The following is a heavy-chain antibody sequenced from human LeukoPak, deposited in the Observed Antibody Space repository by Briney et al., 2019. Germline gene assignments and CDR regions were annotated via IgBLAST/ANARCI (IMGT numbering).Heavy chain of an antibody. D-gene: IGHD6-13*01. V-gene: IGHV3-21*01. CDR3: ARDLAAAHFDY. J-gene: IGHJ4*02. CDR1: GFTLSSYR. Sequence: GGSLRLSWAASGFTLSSYRMKWVGQAQGKGGGGVSSISSSSSYIYYADSVKGRFTISRDNAKNSLYLQMNSLRAEDTAVYYCARDLAAAHFDYWGQGTLVTVSS. CDR2: ISSSSSYI.